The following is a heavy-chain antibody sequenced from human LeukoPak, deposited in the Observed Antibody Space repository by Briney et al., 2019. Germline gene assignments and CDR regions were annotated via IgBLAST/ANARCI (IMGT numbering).Heavy chain of an antibody. V-gene: IGHV4-59*12. Sequence: SETLSLTCTVSGGSISSYYWSWIRQPPGKGLEWIGYIYYSGSTNYNPSLKSRVTISVDTSKNQFSLKLSSVTAADTAVYYCARRRLLWGVLLWFGEGNWFDPWGQGTLVTVSS. CDR2: IYYSGST. CDR3: ARRRLLWGVLLWFGEGNWFDP. J-gene: IGHJ5*02. D-gene: IGHD3-10*01. CDR1: GGSISSYY.